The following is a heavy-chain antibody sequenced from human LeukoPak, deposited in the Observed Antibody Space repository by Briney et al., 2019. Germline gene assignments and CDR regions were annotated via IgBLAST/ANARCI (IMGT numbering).Heavy chain of an antibody. CDR1: GFTVSSNY. CDR3: ARGAMVRTNAFDI. Sequence: PGGSLRLSCAASGFTVSSNYMSWVRQAPGKGLEWVSVIYSGGSTYYADSVKGRFTISRDNSKNTLYLQMNSLRAEDTAAYYCARGAMVRTNAFDIWGQGTMVTVSS. D-gene: IGHD3-10*01. CDR2: IYSGGST. J-gene: IGHJ3*02. V-gene: IGHV3-53*01.